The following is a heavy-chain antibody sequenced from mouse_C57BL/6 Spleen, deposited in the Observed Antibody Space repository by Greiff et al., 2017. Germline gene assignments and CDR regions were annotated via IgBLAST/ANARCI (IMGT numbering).Heavy chain of an antibody. D-gene: IGHD4-1*01. CDR1: GYSITSGYY. CDR3: ARETGTFYYVDY. CDR2: ISYDGSN. Sequence: EVQRVESGPGLVKPSQSLSLTCSVTGYSITSGYYWNWIRQFPGNKLEWMGYISYDGSNNYNPSLKNRISITRDTSKNQFFLKLNSVTTEDTATYYCARETGTFYYVDYWGQGTTLTVSS. V-gene: IGHV3-6*01. J-gene: IGHJ2*01.